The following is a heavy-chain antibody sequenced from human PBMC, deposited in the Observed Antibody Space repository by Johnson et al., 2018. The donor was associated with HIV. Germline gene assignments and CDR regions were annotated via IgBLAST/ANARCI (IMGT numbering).Heavy chain of an antibody. V-gene: IGHV3-20*04. CDR3: ARDGAYSGAGSYKDALDI. D-gene: IGHD3-10*01. CDR1: GVTFDDYG. CDR2: IHWNGGRT. J-gene: IGHJ3*02. Sequence: VQLVESGGGVVRPGGSLRLSCVASGVTFDDYGMSWVRQTPGKGLEWVSGIHWNGGRTGYTDSVKGRFTISRDNAKNSLYLQMNSLRAEDTALYYCARDGAYSGAGSYKDALDIWGQGTIVTVSS.